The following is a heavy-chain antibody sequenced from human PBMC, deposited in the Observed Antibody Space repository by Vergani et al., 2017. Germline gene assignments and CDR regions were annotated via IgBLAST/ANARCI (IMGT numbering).Heavy chain of an antibody. J-gene: IGHJ4*02. CDR3: AKVGGDGYDY. CDR1: GFTFSSYG. D-gene: IGHD5-24*01. V-gene: IGHV3-30*18. CDR2: ISYDGSNK. Sequence: QVQLVESGGGVVQPGRSLRLSCAASGFTFSSYGMHWVRQAPGKGLEWVAVISYDGSNKYYADSVKGRFTISRDNSKNTLYLQINSLRAEDTAVYYCAKVGGDGYDYWGQGTLVTVSS.